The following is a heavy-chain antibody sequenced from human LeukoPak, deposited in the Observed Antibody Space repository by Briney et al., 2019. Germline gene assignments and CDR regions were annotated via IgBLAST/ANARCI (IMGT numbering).Heavy chain of an antibody. CDR3: ARRVGFYGSGSLNYFDP. J-gene: IGHJ5*01. CDR1: GVSIGSSSYY. Sequence: SETLSLTCTVSGVSIGSSSYYWGWIRQPPGQGLEWIGSVFRTGSTYYSASLKSRVSISVDTTKNHFALKVTSVTAADTAMYFCARRVGFYGSGSLNYFDPWGQGILVSVSS. D-gene: IGHD3-10*01. CDR2: VFRTGST. V-gene: IGHV4-39*02.